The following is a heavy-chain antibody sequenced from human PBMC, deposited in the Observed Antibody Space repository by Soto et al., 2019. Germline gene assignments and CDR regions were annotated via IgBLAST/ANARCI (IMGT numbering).Heavy chain of an antibody. Sequence: QVQLQESGPGLVKPSETLSLTCTVSGGSISSYYWSWIRQPPGKGLEWIGYIYYSGSTNYNPSLQGRVTISVDTSKNQSSLKLSSVTAADTAVYYCARRYSSGFDYWGQGTLVTVSS. CDR2: IYYSGST. V-gene: IGHV4-59*01. CDR3: ARRYSSGFDY. CDR1: GGSISSYY. J-gene: IGHJ4*02. D-gene: IGHD6-19*01.